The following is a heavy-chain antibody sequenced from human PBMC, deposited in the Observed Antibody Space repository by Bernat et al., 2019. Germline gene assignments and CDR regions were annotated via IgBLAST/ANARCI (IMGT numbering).Heavy chain of an antibody. V-gene: IGHV4-34*01. CDR1: GGSFSGYY. CDR3: ARGPDIYGDYEYLWSNFDY. CDR2: INHSGST. Sequence: QVQLQQWGAGLLKPSETLSLTCAVYGGSFSGYYWSWIRQPPRKGLEWIGEINHSGSTNYNPSLKSRVTISVDTSKNQFSLKLSSVTAADTAVYYCARGPDIYGDYEYLWSNFDYWGQGTLVTVSS. D-gene: IGHD4-17*01. J-gene: IGHJ4*02.